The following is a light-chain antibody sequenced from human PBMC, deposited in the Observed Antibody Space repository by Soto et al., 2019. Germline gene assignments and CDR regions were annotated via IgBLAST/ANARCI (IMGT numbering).Light chain of an antibody. Sequence: QSVLTQPASVSGSPGQSITISCTGTSSDVGGYDYVSWYQLHPGKAPKLMVFKASNPPSGVSYRFCGSKPGHTASLTITALQAKDEADYFCSSYASSTAYLFGPGTKVTV. V-gene: IGLV2-14*01. J-gene: IGLJ1*01. CDR1: SSDVGGYDY. CDR2: KAS. CDR3: SSYASSTAYL.